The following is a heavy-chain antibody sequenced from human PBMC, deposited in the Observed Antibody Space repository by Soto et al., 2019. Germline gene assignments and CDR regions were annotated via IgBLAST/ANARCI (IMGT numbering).Heavy chain of an antibody. J-gene: IGHJ3*02. CDR2: INHSGST. V-gene: IGHV4-34*01. Sequence: QVQLQQWGAGLLKPSETLSLTCAVYGGSFSGYYWSWIRQPQGKGLEWVGEINHSGSTNSNPSLKSRVTISVDTSKNQFSLKLSSVTAADTAVYYCASTSYYYDSSGYYAAFDIWGQGTMVTVSS. CDR1: GGSFSGYY. D-gene: IGHD3-22*01. CDR3: ASTSYYYDSSGYYAAFDI.